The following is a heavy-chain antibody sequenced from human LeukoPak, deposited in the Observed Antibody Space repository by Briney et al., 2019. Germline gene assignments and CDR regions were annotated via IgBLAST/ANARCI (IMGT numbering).Heavy chain of an antibody. CDR1: GYSFTSYW. CDR3: ARSHDFWSGWLPHY. D-gene: IGHD3-3*01. V-gene: IGHV5-51*01. CDR2: IYPGDSDT. J-gene: IGHJ4*02. Sequence: GESLQVSCQGSGYSFTSYWIGWVRQMPGKGLEWMGIIYPGDSDTRYSPSFQGQVTISADKSISTAYLQWSSLKASDTAMYYCARSHDFWSGWLPHYWGQGTLVTVSS.